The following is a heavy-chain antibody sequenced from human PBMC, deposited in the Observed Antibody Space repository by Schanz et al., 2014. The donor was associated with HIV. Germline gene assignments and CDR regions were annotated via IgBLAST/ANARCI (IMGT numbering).Heavy chain of an antibody. CDR3: ARESYGALDF. CDR2: MYSDGTS. J-gene: IGHJ6*02. V-gene: IGHV3-NL1*01. CDR1: GFTFRSYG. Sequence: QVQLVESGGGVVQPGRSLRLSCAASGFTFRSYGMHWVRQAPGKGLEWVSVMYSDGTSHYEDSVKGRFTLTRDNPKNTLYLQMSNLRVDDTAVYYCARESYGALDFWGQGTTVIVSS. D-gene: IGHD4-17*01.